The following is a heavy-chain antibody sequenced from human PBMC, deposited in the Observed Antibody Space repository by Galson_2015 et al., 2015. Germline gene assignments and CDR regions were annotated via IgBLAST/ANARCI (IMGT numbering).Heavy chain of an antibody. CDR1: GYTFTTYY. J-gene: IGHJ2*01. CDR3: ARDVAAVVGTNWYFDL. Sequence: SVKVSCKASGYTFTTYYIHWVRQAPGQGLEWMGIINPSGGSTSYAQRFQGRVTMTRDTSTSTVYMELSSLRSEDTAVYYCARDVAAVVGTNWYFDLWGRGTLVTVSS. D-gene: IGHD6-19*01. V-gene: IGHV1-46*01. CDR2: INPSGGST.